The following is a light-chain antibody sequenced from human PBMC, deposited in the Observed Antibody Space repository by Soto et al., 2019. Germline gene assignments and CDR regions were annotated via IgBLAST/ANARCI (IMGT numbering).Light chain of an antibody. Sequence: QSALTQPASVSGSPGQSIAISCTGSSSDVGIYNYVSWYQQHPGKVPKLIIYEVSNRPSGVSNRFSGSKSGNTASLTISGLQAEEEADYYGSSYTPSSTRVFGTGTKLTV. J-gene: IGLJ1*01. CDR3: SSYTPSSTRV. V-gene: IGLV2-14*01. CDR1: SSDVGIYNY. CDR2: EVS.